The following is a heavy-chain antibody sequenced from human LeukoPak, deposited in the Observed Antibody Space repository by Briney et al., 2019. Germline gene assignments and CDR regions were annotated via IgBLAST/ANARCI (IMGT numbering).Heavy chain of an antibody. CDR1: GYTFTSYA. V-gene: IGHV1-3*01. Sequence: APVKVSCKASGYTFTSYAMHWVRQAPGQRLEWMGWINAGNGNTKYSQKFQGRVTITRDTSASTAYMELSSLRPEDTAVYYCAVAAAGTRKSMDVWGQGTTVTVSS. D-gene: IGHD6-13*01. J-gene: IGHJ6*02. CDR3: AVAAAGTRKSMDV. CDR2: INAGNGNT.